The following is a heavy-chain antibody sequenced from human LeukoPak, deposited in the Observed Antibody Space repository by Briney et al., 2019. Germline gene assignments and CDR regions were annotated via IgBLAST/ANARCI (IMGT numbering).Heavy chain of an antibody. CDR1: GFTFSSSW. CDR2: INSDGSST. D-gene: IGHD3-3*01. J-gene: IGHJ4*02. V-gene: IGHV3-74*01. Sequence: PGGSLRLSCAASGFTFSSSWKHWVRQAPEKGLVWVSRINSDGSSTSYADSVKGRFTISRDNAKNTLFLQMNSLRAEDTAVYYCARGRAWNYFDYWGQGTLVTVSS. CDR3: ARGRAWNYFDY.